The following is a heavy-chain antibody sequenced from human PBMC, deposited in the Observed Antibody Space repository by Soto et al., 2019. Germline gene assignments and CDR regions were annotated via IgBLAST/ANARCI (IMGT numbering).Heavy chain of an antibody. J-gene: IGHJ4*02. CDR2: IWYDGSNK. CDR3: AKLGSSAWSPHYYFDY. V-gene: IGHV3-33*06. Sequence: GGSLRLSCAASGFTFSSYGMHWVRQAPGKGLEWVAVIWYDGSNKYYADSVKGRFTISRDNSKNTLYLQVNSLRAEDTAIYYCAKLGSSAWSPHYYFDYWGQGTLVTVSS. CDR1: GFTFSSYG. D-gene: IGHD3-10*01.